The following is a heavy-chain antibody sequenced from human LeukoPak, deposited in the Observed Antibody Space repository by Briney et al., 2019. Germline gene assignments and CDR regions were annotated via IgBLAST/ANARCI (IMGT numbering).Heavy chain of an antibody. D-gene: IGHD1-7*01. CDR1: GFTFSHYA. J-gene: IGHJ4*02. CDR3: ARRWNYAPDY. Sequence: TGGSLRLSCTASGFTFSHYALNWVRQAPGKGLEWVSTISPRGDGTYYADSVKGRFTISRDNSENTLYLQMNSLRAGDTAVYYCARRWNYAPDYWGQGTLVTVSS. CDR2: ISPRGDGT. V-gene: IGHV3-23*01.